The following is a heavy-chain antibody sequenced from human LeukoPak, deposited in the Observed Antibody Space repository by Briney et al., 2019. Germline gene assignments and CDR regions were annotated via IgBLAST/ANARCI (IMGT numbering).Heavy chain of an antibody. CDR2: IYYSGST. J-gene: IGHJ3*02. CDR3: ARRGNDFWNGDKAFDI. D-gene: IGHD3-3*01. CDR1: GGSISSSSYY. V-gene: IGHV4-39*07. Sequence: SETLSLTCTVSGGSISSSSYYWGWIRQPPGKGLECIGSIYYSGSTNYNPSLKSRVTISVDTSKNQFSLKLTSVTAADTAVYYCARRGNDFWNGDKAFDIWGQGTMVTVSS.